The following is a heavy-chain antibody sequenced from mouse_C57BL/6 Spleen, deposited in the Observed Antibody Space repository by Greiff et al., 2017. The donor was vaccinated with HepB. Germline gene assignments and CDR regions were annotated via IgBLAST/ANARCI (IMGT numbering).Heavy chain of an antibody. V-gene: IGHV5-9-1*02. Sequence: EVMLVESGEGLVKPGGSLKLSCAASGFTFSSYAMSWVRQTPEKRLEWVAYISSGGDYIYYADTVKGRFTISRDNARNTLYLQMSSLKSEDTAMYYCTRDPSYGNLDYWGQGTTLTVSS. D-gene: IGHD2-10*01. CDR3: TRDPSYGNLDY. CDR2: ISSGGDYI. CDR1: GFTFSSYA. J-gene: IGHJ2*01.